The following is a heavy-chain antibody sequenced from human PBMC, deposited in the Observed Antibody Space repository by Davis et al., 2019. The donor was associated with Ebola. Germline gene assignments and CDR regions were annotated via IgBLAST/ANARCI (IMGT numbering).Heavy chain of an antibody. CDR2: ISSNGGST. V-gene: IGHV3-64*02. Sequence: PGVSLRLSCAASGFTFSSYAMHWVRQAPGKGLEYVSAISSNGGSTYYADSVKGRFTISRDNSKNTQYLQMGSLRAEDMAVYYCARGGSGSYWDWPSAPDYWGQGTLVTVSS. D-gene: IGHD3-10*01. J-gene: IGHJ4*02. CDR1: GFTFSSYA. CDR3: ARGGSGSYWDWPSAPDY.